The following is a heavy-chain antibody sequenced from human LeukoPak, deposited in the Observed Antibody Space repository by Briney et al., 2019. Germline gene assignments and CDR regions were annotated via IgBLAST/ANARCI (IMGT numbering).Heavy chain of an antibody. J-gene: IGHJ3*02. V-gene: IGHV3-7*01. CDR2: IKQDGSEK. CDR1: GFTFSSYW. D-gene: IGHD1-26*01. Sequence: PGGSLRLSCAASGFTFSSYWMSWVRQAPGKGLEWVANIKQDGSEKYYVDSVKGRFTISRDNAKNSLYLQMNSLRAEDTAVYYCAREMNQWELQGDAFDIWGQGTMVTVSS. CDR3: AREMNQWELQGDAFDI.